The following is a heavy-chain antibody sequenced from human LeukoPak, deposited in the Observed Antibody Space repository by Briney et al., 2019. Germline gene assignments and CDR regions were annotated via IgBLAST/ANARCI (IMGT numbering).Heavy chain of an antibody. CDR1: GGTFSSYA. D-gene: IGHD3-3*01. Sequence: GSSVKVSCKASGGTFSSYAISWVRQAPGQGLEWMGGIIPIFGTANYAQKFQGRVTITTDESTSTAYMELSCLRSEDTAVYYCARDGYDFWSGPLGYYMDVWGKGTTVTVSS. CDR2: IIPIFGTA. CDR3: ARDGYDFWSGPLGYYMDV. V-gene: IGHV1-69*05. J-gene: IGHJ6*03.